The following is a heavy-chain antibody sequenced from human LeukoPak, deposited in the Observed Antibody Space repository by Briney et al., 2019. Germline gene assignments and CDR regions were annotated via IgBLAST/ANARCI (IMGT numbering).Heavy chain of an antibody. D-gene: IGHD3-16*01. CDR3: ARPTSQGGAFDI. V-gene: IGHV4-30-4*01. J-gene: IGHJ3*02. CDR1: GGSIGSGDYY. Sequence: PSQTLSLTCTVSGGSIGSGDYYWSWIRQPPGKGLEWIGYIYYSGSTYYNPSLKSRVTISVDTSKNQFSLKLSSVTAADTAVYYCARPTSQGGAFDIWGQGTMVTVSS. CDR2: IYYSGST.